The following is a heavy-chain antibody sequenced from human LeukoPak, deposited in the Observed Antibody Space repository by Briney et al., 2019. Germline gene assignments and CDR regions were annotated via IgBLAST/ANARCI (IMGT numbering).Heavy chain of an antibody. J-gene: IGHJ6*03. Sequence: HGESLKISCKGSGYSFTSYWIGWVRQMPGKGLEWMGIIYPGDSDTRYSPSFQGQVTISADKSISTAYLQWSSLKASDTAMYYCARLRGSGYYFGDNYYYYMDVWGKGTTVTISS. CDR2: IYPGDSDT. D-gene: IGHD3-22*01. CDR3: ARLRGSGYYFGDNYYYYMDV. CDR1: GYSFTSYW. V-gene: IGHV5-51*01.